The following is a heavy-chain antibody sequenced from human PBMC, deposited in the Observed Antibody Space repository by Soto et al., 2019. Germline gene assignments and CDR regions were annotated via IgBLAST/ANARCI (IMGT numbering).Heavy chain of an antibody. CDR1: WFSLSTSGMR. CDR3: ARTLLNSESYHFDY. Sequence: SGPAGEHTQTLTLTCTFSWFSLSTSGMRVSGVPQPPGKALQWLARIDWDDDKFYSTSLKTRLTISKDTSKNQVVLTMTNMDPVDTATYYCARTLLNSESYHFDYWGQGTLVTVSS. CDR2: IDWDDDK. J-gene: IGHJ4*02. V-gene: IGHV2-70*04. D-gene: IGHD1-26*01.